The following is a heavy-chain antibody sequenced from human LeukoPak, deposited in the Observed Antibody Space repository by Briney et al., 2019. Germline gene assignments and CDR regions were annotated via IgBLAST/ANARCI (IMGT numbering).Heavy chain of an antibody. CDR2: IIPIFGTA. J-gene: IGHJ6*04. V-gene: IGHV1-69*13. CDR3: ARDREESDLDV. CDR1: GGTFISYA. D-gene: IGHD2-21*02. Sequence: SVRVSSKASGGTFISYAISWVRPGPGQGREWMGGIIPIFGTANYTQKFQGRVTITADESTSTAYMELSSLRSEDTAVYYCARDREESDLDVWGKGTTVTVSS.